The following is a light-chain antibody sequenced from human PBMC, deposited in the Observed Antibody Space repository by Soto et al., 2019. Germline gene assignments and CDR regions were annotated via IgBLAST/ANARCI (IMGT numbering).Light chain of an antibody. V-gene: IGLV1-44*01. CDR3: AAWDDSLSAVV. Sequence: QSVLTQPPSASGTPGQRVTISCSGSSSNIGSNTVNWYQQLPGTAPKLLIYSNNHRPSGVPDRFSGSKSGTSASLAISGLQSEDEADYYCAAWDDSLSAVVFGGGTKVTVL. J-gene: IGLJ2*01. CDR1: SSNIGSNT. CDR2: SNN.